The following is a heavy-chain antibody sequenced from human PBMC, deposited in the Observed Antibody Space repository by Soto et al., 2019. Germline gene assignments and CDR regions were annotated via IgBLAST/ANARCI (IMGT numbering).Heavy chain of an antibody. V-gene: IGHV4-4*02. J-gene: IGHJ3*02. Sequence: SETLSLTCVVSGGSISSTNWWTWVRQTPGKGLEWVGSIHYSGKTNYNPSVKSRVTVFVDTSNNQISLRLSSVTAADTAVYYCATSYENNGRDAFDIWGPGTMVS. CDR2: IHYSGKT. D-gene: IGHD2-8*01. CDR1: GGSISSTNW. CDR3: ATSYENNGRDAFDI.